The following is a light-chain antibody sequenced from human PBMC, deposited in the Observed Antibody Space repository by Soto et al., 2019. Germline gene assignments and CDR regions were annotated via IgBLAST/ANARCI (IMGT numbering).Light chain of an antibody. V-gene: IGLV1-40*01. CDR1: SSNIGAGFD. J-gene: IGLJ1*01. CDR2: GNT. Sequence: QSVLTQPPSVSGAPRQRVTISCTGSSSNIGAGFDVHWYQQLPGTAPRVLIYGNTYRPSWVPDRFSASKSGTSASLAITGLQAEDEADYYCQSYDSSLTGSKVFGTGTKLTVL. CDR3: QSYDSSLTGSKV.